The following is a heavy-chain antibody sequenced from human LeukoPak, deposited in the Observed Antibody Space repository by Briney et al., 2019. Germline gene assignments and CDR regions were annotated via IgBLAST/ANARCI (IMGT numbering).Heavy chain of an antibody. Sequence: ASVKVSCTASGFIFTKYGISWVRQAPGQGLEWVGWISGYNGDTNYAQKLQGRVTMTRDTSTTTVYMELRSLRSDDTAFYYCARDPSNTSGWKTWFDTWGQGTLVTVSS. J-gene: IGHJ5*02. CDR3: ARDPSNTSGWKTWFDT. V-gene: IGHV1-18*01. D-gene: IGHD6-19*01. CDR1: GFIFTKYG. CDR2: ISGYNGDT.